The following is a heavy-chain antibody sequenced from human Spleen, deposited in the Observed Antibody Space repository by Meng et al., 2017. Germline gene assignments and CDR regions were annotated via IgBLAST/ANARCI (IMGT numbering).Heavy chain of an antibody. CDR2: IYSSGST. CDR1: GFTVSSNY. Sequence: GGSLRLSCAASGFTVSSNYMSWVRQAPGKGLEWVSVIYSSGSTYYSDSVKGRFTISRDNSKNTLYLQMSSLRAEDTAVYYCARDSRDIVVVPAAPTYYYYYGMDVWGQGTTVTVSS. CDR3: ARDSRDIVVVPAAPTYYYYYGMDV. V-gene: IGHV3-66*03. J-gene: IGHJ6*02. D-gene: IGHD2-2*01.